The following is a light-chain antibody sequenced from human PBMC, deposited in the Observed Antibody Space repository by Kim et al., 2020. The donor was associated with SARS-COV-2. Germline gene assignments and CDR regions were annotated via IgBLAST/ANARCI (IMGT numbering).Light chain of an antibody. Sequence: SASVGDRVTITCRASQSISNWLAWYRQQPGKAPNLLIFDASTLNTGVPARFSGSGSGIEFALTISSLQPDDFATYYCQQYDSYPYSIGPGTKLEI. CDR2: DAS. CDR1: QSISNW. J-gene: IGKJ2*03. V-gene: IGKV1-5*01. CDR3: QQYDSYPYS.